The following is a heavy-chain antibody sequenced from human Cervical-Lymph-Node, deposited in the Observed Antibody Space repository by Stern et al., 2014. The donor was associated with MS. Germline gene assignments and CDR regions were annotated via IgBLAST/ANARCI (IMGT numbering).Heavy chain of an antibody. CDR2: VDWDDDT. J-gene: IGHJ3*01. V-gene: IGHV2-70*01. Sequence: QVTLKESGPALVRPTQTLTLTCSFSGFSLTTDGMCVSWIRQPPGKALQWLALVDWDDDTYYDTSLRTRLPISKDTSKNKLVLPMATMAPVDPAPFFCARTRWGASGRHAARFDHWGQGTVVTVSS. CDR1: GFSLTTDGMC. CDR3: ARTRWGASGRHAARFDH. D-gene: IGHD1-26*01.